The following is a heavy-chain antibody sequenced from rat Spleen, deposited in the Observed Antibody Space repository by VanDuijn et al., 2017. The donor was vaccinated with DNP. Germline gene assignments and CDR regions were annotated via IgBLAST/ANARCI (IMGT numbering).Heavy chain of an antibody. CDR1: GYSITSNY. CDR2: ISFSGST. CDR3: ARWVWYFDY. J-gene: IGHJ2*01. V-gene: IGHV3-1*01. Sequence: EVQLQESGPGLVKPSQSLSLTCSVTGYSITSNYGGWIRKFPGNKMEYIGHISFSGSTNYNPSLKSQISITRDTSKNQFFLHLHSVTTEDTATYYCARWVWYFDYWGQGVMVTVSS.